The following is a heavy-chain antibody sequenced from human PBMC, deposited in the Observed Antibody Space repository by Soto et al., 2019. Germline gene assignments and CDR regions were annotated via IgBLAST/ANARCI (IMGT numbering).Heavy chain of an antibody. D-gene: IGHD6-13*01. J-gene: IGHJ5*02. CDR3: ASSLGYMNWFDP. CDR2: IYYSGST. Sequence: SETLSLTCTVSGGSISSSSYYWGWIRQPPGKGLEWIGSIYYSGSTYYNPSLKSRVTISVDTSKNQFSLKLSSVTAADTAVYYCASSLGYMNWFDPWGQGTLVTVSS. V-gene: IGHV4-39*01. CDR1: GGSISSSSYY.